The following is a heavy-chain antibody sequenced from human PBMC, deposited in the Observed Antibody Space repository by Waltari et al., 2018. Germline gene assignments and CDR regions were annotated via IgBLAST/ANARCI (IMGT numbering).Heavy chain of an antibody. CDR3: ARVSGGYDRFDY. CDR1: GYSISSGYY. J-gene: IGHJ4*02. D-gene: IGHD6-25*01. V-gene: IGHV4-38-2*01. Sequence: QVQLQESGPGLVKPSETLSLTCAVSGYSISSGYYWGWIRQPPGKGREWIGSIYHSGSTYYNPSLKSRVTISVDTSKNQFSLKLSSVTAADTAVYYCARVSGGYDRFDYWGQGTLVTVSS. CDR2: IYHSGST.